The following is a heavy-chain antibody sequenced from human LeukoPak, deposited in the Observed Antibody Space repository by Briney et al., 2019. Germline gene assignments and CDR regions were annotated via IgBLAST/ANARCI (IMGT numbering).Heavy chain of an antibody. J-gene: IGHJ4*02. CDR1: GFTFSDYY. CDR3: ARGSEYSSEWGYFDY. Sequence: GGSLRLSCAASGFTFSDYYMSWIRQAPGKGLEWVSYISSSGSTIYYADSVKGRFTISRDNAKNSLYLQMNSLRAVDTAVYYCARGSEYSSEWGYFDYWGQGTLVTVSS. CDR2: ISSSGSTI. V-gene: IGHV3-11*04. D-gene: IGHD6-6*01.